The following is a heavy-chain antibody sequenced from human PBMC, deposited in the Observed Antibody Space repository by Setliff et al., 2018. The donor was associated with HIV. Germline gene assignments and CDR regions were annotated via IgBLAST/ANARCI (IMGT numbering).Heavy chain of an antibody. J-gene: IGHJ4*02. CDR2: IYPNTGGT. CDR1: GYTFTDYY. V-gene: IGHV1-2*02. Sequence: ASVEVSCKASGYTFTDYYIHWVRQAPGQGLEWMGWIYPNTGGTNYAQKFQGRVTMTRDTSISTAYMELSRLRSDDTAVYYCARSTTADWGQGTMVTVSS. D-gene: IGHD4-17*01. CDR3: ARSTTAD.